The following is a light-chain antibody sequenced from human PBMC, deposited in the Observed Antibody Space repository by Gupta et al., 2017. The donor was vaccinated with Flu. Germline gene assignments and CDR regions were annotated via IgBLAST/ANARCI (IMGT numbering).Light chain of an antibody. J-gene: IGKJ1*01. Sequence: VSLGERATIKCKSSQSVVYSNNKNYLAWYQQKPGQSPKLLFYWASTRQSGVPDRFSGSGSGTXFTLTIXSLQAEDVAVYHCQQYYSLPWTFGXGTRVEIK. V-gene: IGKV4-1*01. CDR2: WAS. CDR1: QSVVYSNNKNY. CDR3: QQYYSLPWT.